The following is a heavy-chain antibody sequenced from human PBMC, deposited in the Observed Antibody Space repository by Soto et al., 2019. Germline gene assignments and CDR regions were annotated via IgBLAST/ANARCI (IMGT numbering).Heavy chain of an antibody. CDR3: TTTSRSGWSS. Sequence: EAQLVESGGGLVKPGGSLRLSCAASGFTFSNAWMNWVRQAPGKGLEWVGRIKRKTDGGTTDYASPVNGRFTISRDDSKDTLYLQMNSLKTDDTAVYYCTTTSRSGWSSWGQGAVVTVSS. J-gene: IGHJ4*02. CDR1: GFTFSNAW. CDR2: IKRKTDGGTT. D-gene: IGHD6-19*01. V-gene: IGHV3-15*07.